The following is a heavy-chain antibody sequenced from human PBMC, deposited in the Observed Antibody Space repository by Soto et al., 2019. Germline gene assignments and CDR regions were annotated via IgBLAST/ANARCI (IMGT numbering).Heavy chain of an antibody. CDR2: ISSSGSTI. D-gene: IGHD5-18*01. J-gene: IGHJ6*02. V-gene: IGHV3-48*03. Sequence: HPGGSLRLSCAASGFTFSSYEMNWVRQAPGKGLEWVSYISSSGSTIYYADSVKGRFTISRDNAKNSLYLQMNSLRAEDTAVYYCARVEMPPTAIDYYYYGMDVWGQGTTVTVSS. CDR3: ARVEMPPTAIDYYYYGMDV. CDR1: GFTFSSYE.